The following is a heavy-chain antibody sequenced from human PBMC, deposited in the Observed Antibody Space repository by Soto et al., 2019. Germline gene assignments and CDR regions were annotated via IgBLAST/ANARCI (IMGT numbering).Heavy chain of an antibody. CDR1: GFTFSSYA. V-gene: IGHV3-23*01. Sequence: EVQLLESGGGLVQPGGSLRLSCAASGFTFSSYAMSWVRQAPGKGLEWVSAISGSGGSTYYADSVKGRFTISRDNSKNTLYLQMNSRRAEDTAVYYCAKDTPLGIAVAGTGDYWGQGTLVTVSS. D-gene: IGHD6-19*01. J-gene: IGHJ4*02. CDR2: ISGSGGST. CDR3: AKDTPLGIAVAGTGDY.